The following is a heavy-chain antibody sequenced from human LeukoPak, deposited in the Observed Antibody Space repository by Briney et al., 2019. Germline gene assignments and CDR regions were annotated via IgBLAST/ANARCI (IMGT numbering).Heavy chain of an antibody. V-gene: IGHV4-34*01. D-gene: IGHD6-19*01. CDR1: GGSFSGYY. Sequence: PSETLSLTCAVYGGSFSGYYWSWIRQPPGKGLEWIGEINHSGSTNYNPSLKSRVTISVDMSKNQFSLKLSSVTAADTAVYYCARGNEYSSGWYVFWFDPWGQGTLVTVSS. J-gene: IGHJ5*02. CDR3: ARGNEYSSGWYVFWFDP. CDR2: INHSGST.